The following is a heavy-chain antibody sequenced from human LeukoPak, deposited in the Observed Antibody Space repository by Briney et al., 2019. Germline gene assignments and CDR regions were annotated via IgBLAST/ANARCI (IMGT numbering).Heavy chain of an antibody. V-gene: IGHV3-48*01. CDR1: GFTFSTYS. J-gene: IGHJ4*02. CDR2: MSSSSSPI. CDR3: AKVAYNWISYGPFDY. D-gene: IGHD1-20*01. Sequence: GGSLRLSCAASGFTFSTYSMNRVGQAPGKGLEWVSYMSSSSSPIYYADSVKGRFTISRDNSKNSLYLQMNSLRAEDTALSYWAKVAYNWISYGPFDYWGQGTLVTVSS.